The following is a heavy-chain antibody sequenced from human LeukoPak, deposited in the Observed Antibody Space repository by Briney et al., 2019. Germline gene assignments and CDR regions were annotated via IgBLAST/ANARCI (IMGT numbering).Heavy chain of an antibody. D-gene: IGHD2-15*01. CDR3: GRGPQAGGPHPDMDV. V-gene: IGHV1-18*01. CDR2: ISAYSGDT. Sequence: GSVKVSCKASGYTFTSYGISWVRQAPGQGLEWMGWISAYSGDTNYAQKFQGRATMTTDTSTSTAYMELRSLSSDDTAVYYCGRGPQAGGPHPDMDVWGRGTTVTVSS. J-gene: IGHJ6*02. CDR1: GYTFTSYG.